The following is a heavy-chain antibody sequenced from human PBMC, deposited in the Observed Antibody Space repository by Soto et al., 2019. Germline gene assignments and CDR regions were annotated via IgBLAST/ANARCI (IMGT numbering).Heavy chain of an antibody. CDR2: IIPFFGTA. CDR1: GGTFSTFG. J-gene: IGHJ4*02. D-gene: IGHD4-17*01. CDR3: AKSAPMDAGDKYYYDF. Sequence: SVKVSCKASGGTFSTFGISWVRQAPGQGLEWMGGIIPFFGTARYSQKFEDRITITADESTNTVYMDLRSLTSEDTAIYYCAKSAPMDAGDKYYYDFWGQGALVTV. V-gene: IGHV1-69*13.